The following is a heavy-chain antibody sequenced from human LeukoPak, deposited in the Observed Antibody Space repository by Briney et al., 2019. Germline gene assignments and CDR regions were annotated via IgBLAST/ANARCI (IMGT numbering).Heavy chain of an antibody. D-gene: IGHD6-19*01. CDR1: GFTFSDYY. Sequence: KTGGSLRLSCAASGFTFSDYYMSWIRQAPGKGLEWVSYISSSGSTIYYADSVKGRFAISRDNAKNSLYLQMNSLRAEDTAVYYCASQSPPGIAVAKDYWGQGTLVTVSS. J-gene: IGHJ4*02. CDR2: ISSSGSTI. V-gene: IGHV3-11*01. CDR3: ASQSPPGIAVAKDY.